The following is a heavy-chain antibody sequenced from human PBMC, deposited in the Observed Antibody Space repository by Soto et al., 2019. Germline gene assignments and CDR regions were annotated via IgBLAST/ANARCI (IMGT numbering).Heavy chain of an antibody. CDR2: IYPGDSDT. Sequence: TGESLKISCKASGYSFTSYWIAWVRQVPGKGLEWMGIIYPGDSDTRYSPSFQGQVTISADKSISTAYLQWSSLTASDTAIYYCARKGSIANRRKWLAKWGQGTPVTVSS. J-gene: IGHJ4*02. D-gene: IGHD6-6*01. V-gene: IGHV5-51*01. CDR3: ARKGSIANRRKWLAK. CDR1: GYSFTSYW.